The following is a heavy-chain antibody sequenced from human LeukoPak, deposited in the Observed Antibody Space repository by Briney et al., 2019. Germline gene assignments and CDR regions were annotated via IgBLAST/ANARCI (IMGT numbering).Heavy chain of an antibody. J-gene: IGHJ4*02. CDR3: ATELGSYYRSRYYFDY. D-gene: IGHD1-26*01. CDR2: IVVGSGNT. CDR1: GITSTSSA. Sequence: ASVKVYSKASGITSTSSAMQWVRHARGQRPEWIGWIVVGSGNTNYAQKFQERVTITRDMSTSTNYMKLSSLRSEDTTVYYCATELGSYYRSRYYFDYWGQGTLVTISS. V-gene: IGHV1-58*02.